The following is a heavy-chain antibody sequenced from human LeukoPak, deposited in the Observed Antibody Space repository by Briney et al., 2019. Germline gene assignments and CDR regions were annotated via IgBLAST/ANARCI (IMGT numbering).Heavy chain of an antibody. D-gene: IGHD6-19*01. V-gene: IGHV3-23*01. CDR3: AKGQWLALDY. CDR2: ISSSGAST. Sequence: GGSLRLSCAASGFTFSSYAVSWVRQAPGKGLEWVSAISSSGASTYYADSVKGRFTISRDNSKNTLYLQMNGLRAEDTAVYYCAKGQWLALDYWGQGTLVTVSS. CDR1: GFTFSSYA. J-gene: IGHJ4*02.